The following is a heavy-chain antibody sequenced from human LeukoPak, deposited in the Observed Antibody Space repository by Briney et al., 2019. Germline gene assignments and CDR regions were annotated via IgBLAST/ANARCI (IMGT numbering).Heavy chain of an antibody. J-gene: IGHJ4*02. CDR1: GFTFISYS. CDR2: ISSSNTYI. CDR3: ARDLAAAVDY. Sequence: GGSLRLSCAASGFTFISYSMNWVRQAPGKGLEWVSSISSSNTYIYYADSVKGRFTISRDNAKNSLYLRMNSLRAEDTAVYYCARDLAAAVDYWGQGTLVTVSS. D-gene: IGHD6-13*01. V-gene: IGHV3-21*01.